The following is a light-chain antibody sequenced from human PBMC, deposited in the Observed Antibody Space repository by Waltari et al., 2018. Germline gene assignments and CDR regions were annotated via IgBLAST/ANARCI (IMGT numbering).Light chain of an antibody. CDR1: QDIRNY. J-gene: IGKJ5*01. Sequence: RVTNSCQASQDIRNYLNWYQHKPGKAPKLLIYDASNLKTGVPSRFTGRGSGTNFTFTINSLQPEDIATYYCQQSGTFGQGTRLEIK. CDR2: DAS. CDR3: QQSGT. V-gene: IGKV1-33*01.